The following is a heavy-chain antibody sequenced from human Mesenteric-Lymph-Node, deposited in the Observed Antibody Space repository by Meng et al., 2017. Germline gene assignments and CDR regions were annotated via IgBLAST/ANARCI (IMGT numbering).Heavy chain of an antibody. D-gene: IGHD4-11*01. CDR3: ARASFATVTNPFDY. V-gene: IGHV3-30*07. CDR2: ISKDGSNK. Sequence: WVALISKDGSNKHYADSVKGRFTISRDNSKNTLYLQMNSLRAEDTAVYYCARASFATVTNPFDYWGQGTLVTVSS. J-gene: IGHJ4*02.